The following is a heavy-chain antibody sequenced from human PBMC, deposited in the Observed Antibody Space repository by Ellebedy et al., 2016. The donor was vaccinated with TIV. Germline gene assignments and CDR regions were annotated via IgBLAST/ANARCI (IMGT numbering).Heavy chain of an antibody. CDR3: ARFFESGSTGDY. J-gene: IGHJ4*02. V-gene: IGHV4-59*08. CDR2: IYDRGST. CDR1: DGSLNTYY. D-gene: IGHD3-10*01. Sequence: MPSETLSLTCTVADGSLNTYYWSWILQPPGKGMEWSGYIYDRGSTIYNPSLKSRVSMSVDTYKNQVSLKLRSVTAEDTAVYYCARFFESGSTGDYWGQGTLVTVSS.